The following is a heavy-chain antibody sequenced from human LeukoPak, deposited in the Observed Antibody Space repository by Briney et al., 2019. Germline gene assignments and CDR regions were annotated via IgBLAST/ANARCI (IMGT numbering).Heavy chain of an antibody. CDR1: GFTFSDYY. J-gene: IGHJ4*02. CDR3: VREAKMTNIL. D-gene: IGHD2-21*01. V-gene: IGHV3-11*01. CDR2: INRSSGTI. Sequence: NPGGSLRLSCAASGFTFSDYYMTWIRQAPGKGLEWVSHINRSSGTIYYADSVQGRFTVSRDNGKKSLHLQMSYPRAEDTAVYYCVREAKMTNILWGQGTLVTVSS.